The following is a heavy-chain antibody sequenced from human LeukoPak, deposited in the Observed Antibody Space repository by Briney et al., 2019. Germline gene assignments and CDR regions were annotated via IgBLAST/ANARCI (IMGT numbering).Heavy chain of an antibody. CDR2: ISSSSSNI. CDR1: GFTFSSYT. J-gene: IGHJ4*02. CDR3: TSQGGFDN. D-gene: IGHD2-15*01. Sequence: GGSLRLSCAASGFTFSSYTMNWVRQAPGKGLEWVSSISSSSSNIHYTDSVKGRFTIPRRNDKNSLDLQMNSVRAEDTGVYYWTSQGGFDNWGQGTLVTVSS. V-gene: IGHV3-21*01.